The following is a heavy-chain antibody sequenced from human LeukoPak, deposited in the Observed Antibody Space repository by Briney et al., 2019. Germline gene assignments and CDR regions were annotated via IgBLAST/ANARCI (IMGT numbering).Heavy chain of an antibody. CDR1: GDSISSSTW. V-gene: IGHV4-4*02. Sequence: SETLSLTCAVSGDSISSSTWWTWVRQPPGKGLEWIGEIYHSESTNSNPSLKSRVTISVDKSKNQFSLNLSSVTAADTAVYYCTRRAGTDSNGAFDIWGQGTVVTVSS. J-gene: IGHJ3*02. D-gene: IGHD6-19*01. CDR3: TRRAGTDSNGAFDI. CDR2: IYHSEST.